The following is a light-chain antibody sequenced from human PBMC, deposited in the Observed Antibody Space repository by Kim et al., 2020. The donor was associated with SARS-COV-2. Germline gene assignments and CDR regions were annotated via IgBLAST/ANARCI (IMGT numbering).Light chain of an antibody. V-gene: IGKV3-20*01. J-gene: IGKJ1*01. CDR1: QSVSSNH. CDR2: GAS. CDR3: QQYGSSPRT. Sequence: EIVLTQSPGTLSLSPGERATLSCRASQSVSSNHLAWYQQKPGQAPRLLIYGASSRAAGIPDRFSGSGSGTDFTLTISRLEPEDFAVYYCQQYGSSPRTFGQGTKVDIK.